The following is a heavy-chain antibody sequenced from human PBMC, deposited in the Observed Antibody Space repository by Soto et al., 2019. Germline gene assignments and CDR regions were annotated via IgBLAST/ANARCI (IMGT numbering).Heavy chain of an antibody. CDR3: SRFYGNDFDV. V-gene: IGHV4-39*02. Sequence: QLQLQESGPGLLKPSETLSLTCSVSGGSITTSSYNWDWIRQPPGKGLEWIGTIYYDGSTSYNPSLKSQVTISVETSKNHFALKVNSVTAADTAVYYCSRFYGNDFDVWGRGTVVTVSS. J-gene: IGHJ3*01. D-gene: IGHD3-10*01. CDR2: IYYDGST. CDR1: GGSITTSSYN.